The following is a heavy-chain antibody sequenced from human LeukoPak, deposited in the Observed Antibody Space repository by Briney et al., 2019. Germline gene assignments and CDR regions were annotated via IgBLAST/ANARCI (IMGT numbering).Heavy chain of an antibody. CDR1: GFTFSSYG. Sequence: GRSLRLSCAASGFTFSSYGMHWVRKAPGKGLEWVAVIWYDGSNKYYADSVKGRFTISRDNSKNTLYLQMNSLRAEDTAVYYCARDRRDGYNAFDYWGQGTLVTVSS. J-gene: IGHJ4*02. V-gene: IGHV3-33*01. CDR2: IWYDGSNK. D-gene: IGHD5-24*01. CDR3: ARDRRDGYNAFDY.